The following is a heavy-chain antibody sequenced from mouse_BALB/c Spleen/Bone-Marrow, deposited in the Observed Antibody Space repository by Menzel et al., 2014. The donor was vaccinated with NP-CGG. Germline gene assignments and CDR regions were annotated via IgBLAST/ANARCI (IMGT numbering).Heavy chain of an antibody. Sequence: VQLQQSGAELMKPGASVKISCKATGYTFSSYWIEWVKRRPGHGLEWIGEILPGSGSTNYNEKFKGKATITADTSSNTAYMQLSSLTSEDSAVYYCARRGYDGAYWGQGTLVTISA. CDR3: ARRGYDGAY. D-gene: IGHD2-14*01. CDR2: ILPGSGST. J-gene: IGHJ3*01. V-gene: IGHV1-9*01. CDR1: GYTFSSYW.